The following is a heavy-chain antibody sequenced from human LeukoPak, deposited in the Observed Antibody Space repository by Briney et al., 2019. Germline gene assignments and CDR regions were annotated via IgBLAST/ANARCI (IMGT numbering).Heavy chain of an antibody. CDR1: GFTFSSHA. D-gene: IGHD1-7*01. CDR2: TSGSDGST. J-gene: IGHJ4*02. V-gene: IGHV3-23*01. Sequence: PGGSLRLSCAASGFTFSSHAMSWVRQAPGKGLEWVSATSGSDGSTYYADSVKGRFTISRDNSKNTLYLQMSSLRAEDTAVYYCAKVSGTTVWIDYWGQGTLVTVSS. CDR3: AKVSGTTVWIDY.